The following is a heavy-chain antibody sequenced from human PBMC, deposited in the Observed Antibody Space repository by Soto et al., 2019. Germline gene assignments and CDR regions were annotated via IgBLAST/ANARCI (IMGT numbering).Heavy chain of an antibody. CDR3: ARYRREAVAGYTLDN. V-gene: IGHV4-59*01. CDR1: GGSISSNY. Sequence: SETLSLTCTVSGGSISSNYWTWIRQPPGKGLEWIGYVYNSGSTNYNPSLKSRVTISEDTSKSQFSLKVNSMTAADTAVYYCARYRREAVAGYTLDNWGQG. CDR2: VYNSGST. J-gene: IGHJ4*02. D-gene: IGHD6-13*01.